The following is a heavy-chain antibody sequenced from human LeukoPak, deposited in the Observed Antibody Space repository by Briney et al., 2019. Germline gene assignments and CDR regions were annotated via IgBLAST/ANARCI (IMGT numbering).Heavy chain of an antibody. CDR3: SSMYRTGAFDI. D-gene: IGHD2-8*01. V-gene: IGHV3-15*01. CDR2: IKSKTDGGTT. Sequence: GGSLRLSCAASEFTFSNAWMTWVRQAPGKGLEWVGRIKSKTDGGTTDYAAPVKGRFTISRDDSKNTVYLQMNSLKTEDTAVYYCSSMYRTGAFDIWGQGTMVTVSS. CDR1: EFTFSNAW. J-gene: IGHJ3*02.